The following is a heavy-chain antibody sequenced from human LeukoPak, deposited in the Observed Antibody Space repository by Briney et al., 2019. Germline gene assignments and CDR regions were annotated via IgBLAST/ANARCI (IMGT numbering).Heavy chain of an antibody. CDR1: GFTFSSYA. Sequence: GGSLRLSCAASGFTFSSYAMSWVRQAPGKGLEWVSAISGSGGSTYYADSVKGRFTISRDNSKNTLYLQMNSLRAEDTAVYYCAKSHTPQRLSRAYYYYGMDVWGQGTTVTVSS. D-gene: IGHD6-25*01. CDR2: ISGSGGST. V-gene: IGHV3-23*01. CDR3: AKSHTPQRLSRAYYYYGMDV. J-gene: IGHJ6*02.